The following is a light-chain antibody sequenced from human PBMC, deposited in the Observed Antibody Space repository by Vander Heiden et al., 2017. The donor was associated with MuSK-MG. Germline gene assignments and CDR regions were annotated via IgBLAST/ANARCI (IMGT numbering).Light chain of an antibody. CDR2: LGS. V-gene: IGKV2-28*01. CDR1: QSLLHSNGYNY. CDR3: RQALQTPRT. J-gene: IGKJ2*01. Sequence: DIVMTQSPLSLPVTPGEPASISCRSSQSLLHSNGYNYLDWYLQKPGQSPQLLIYLGSNRASGVPARFSGSGSGTDFTLIISRVEAEDVGVYYCRQALQTPRTFGQGTKLEIK.